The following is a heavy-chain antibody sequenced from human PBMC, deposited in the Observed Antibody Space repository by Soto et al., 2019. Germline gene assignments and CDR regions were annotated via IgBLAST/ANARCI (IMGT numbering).Heavy chain of an antibody. J-gene: IGHJ4*02. CDR3: ARHTDYYDSSGYYYFDY. V-gene: IGHV4-59*08. D-gene: IGHD3-22*01. CDR2: IYSGGTT. Sequence: SETLSLTCTVSGGPFNTFYWSWIRRSPGKGLEWIASIYSGGTTNYNPSLKSRVTISIDTPKSQFSLKLSSVGAADTAVYYCARHTDYYDSSGYYYFDYWGQGTLVTVSS. CDR1: GGPFNTFY.